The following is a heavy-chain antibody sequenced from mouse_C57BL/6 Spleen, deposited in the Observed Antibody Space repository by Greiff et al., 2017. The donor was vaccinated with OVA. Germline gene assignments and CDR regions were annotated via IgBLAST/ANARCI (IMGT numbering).Heavy chain of an antibody. J-gene: IGHJ4*01. D-gene: IGHD1-1*01. CDR3: ARGGTLYYGSSYEAMDY. Sequence: QVQLQQPGAELVKPGASVKLSCKASGYTFTSYWMQWVNQRPGQGLEWIGEIDPSDSYTNYNQKFKGKATLTVDTSSSTAYMQLSSLTSEDSAVYYCARGGTLYYGSSYEAMDYWGQGTSVTVSS. CDR2: IDPSDSYT. CDR1: GYTFTSYW. V-gene: IGHV1-50*01.